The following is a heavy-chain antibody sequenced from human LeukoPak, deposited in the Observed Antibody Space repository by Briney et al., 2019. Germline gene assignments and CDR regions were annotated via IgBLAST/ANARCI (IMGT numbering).Heavy chain of an antibody. V-gene: IGHV3-23*01. CDR1: GFTFSSYG. D-gene: IGHD2-2*01. Sequence: GGTLRLSCAASGFTFSSYGMSWVRQAPGKGLEWVSAISGSGGSTYYADSVKGRFTISRDNSKNTLYLQMNSLRAEDTAVYYCAKAGSPVVPAAIYELDYWGQGTLVTVSS. CDR3: AKAGSPVVPAAIYELDY. CDR2: ISGSGGST. J-gene: IGHJ4*02.